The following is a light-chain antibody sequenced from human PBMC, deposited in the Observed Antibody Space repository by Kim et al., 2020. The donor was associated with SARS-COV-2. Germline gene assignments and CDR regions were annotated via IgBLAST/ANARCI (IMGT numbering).Light chain of an antibody. CDR2: SAS. V-gene: IGKV1-39*01. J-gene: IGKJ4*01. CDR1: QSISNY. CDR3: QQSYNAPLT. Sequence: AFIGDRVIITCRASQSISNYLNWYQQEPGKAPKVLIKSASSLQSGVPSRFSGSGSGTEFTLTISSLQPEDFATYYCQQSYNAPLTFGGGTKVDIK.